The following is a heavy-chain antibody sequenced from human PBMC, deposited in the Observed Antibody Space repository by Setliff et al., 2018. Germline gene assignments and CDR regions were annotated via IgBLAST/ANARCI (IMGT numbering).Heavy chain of an antibody. V-gene: IGHV4-59*11. Sequence: SSETLSLTCSVSGGSIDSHYWSWIRQPPGKGLEWIGSIYYSGNTNYNPSLKSRVTISIDTSKNQFSLKLSSVTAADTAVYHCARGKTFFGAFIRAFDIWGQGTMVTVSS. J-gene: IGHJ3*02. CDR2: IYYSGNT. D-gene: IGHD3-3*01. CDR3: ARGKTFFGAFIRAFDI. CDR1: GGSIDSHY.